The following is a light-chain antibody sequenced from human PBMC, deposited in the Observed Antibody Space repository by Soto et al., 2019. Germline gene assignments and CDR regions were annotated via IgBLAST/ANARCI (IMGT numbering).Light chain of an antibody. CDR2: GAS. CDR3: QQYGSSPLYT. CDR1: QSVSSSY. J-gene: IGKJ2*01. V-gene: IGKV3-20*01. Sequence: EIVLTQSPGTLSLSPGERATLSCRASQSVSSSYLAWYQQKPGQAPRLLIYGASGRATGIPDRFSGSESGTDFTLTISRLEPEDFAVYYCQQYGSSPLYTFGQGTKLRS.